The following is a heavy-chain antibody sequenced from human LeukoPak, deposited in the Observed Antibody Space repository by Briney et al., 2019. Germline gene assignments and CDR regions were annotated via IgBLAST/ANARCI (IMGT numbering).Heavy chain of an antibody. V-gene: IGHV3-48*03. J-gene: IGHJ3*02. CDR3: ARGGYCTNAICYTWNAFDI. CDR1: GFTFSSYE. D-gene: IGHD2-8*01. Sequence: GGSLRLSCAASGFTFSSYEMNCVRQAPGKGLEWVSYIRSGGSTTHYTDSVKGRFTISRDDAKNSLYLQMNSLRAEDTAIYYCARGGYCTNAICYTWNAFDIWGQGTMVAVSS. CDR2: IRSGGSTT.